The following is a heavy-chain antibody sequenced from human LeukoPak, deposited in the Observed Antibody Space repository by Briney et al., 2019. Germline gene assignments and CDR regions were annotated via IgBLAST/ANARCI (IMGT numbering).Heavy chain of an antibody. CDR1: GYTFTSYG. V-gene: IGHV1-18*01. Sequence: ASVKVSCKASGYTFTSYGISWVRQAPGRGLEWMGWISAYNGNTNYAQKLQGRVTMTTDTSTSTAYMELRSLRSDDTAVYYCARWYGRIAAAGTERYWGQGTLVTVSS. CDR2: ISAYNGNT. D-gene: IGHD6-13*01. J-gene: IGHJ4*02. CDR3: ARWYGRIAAAGTERY.